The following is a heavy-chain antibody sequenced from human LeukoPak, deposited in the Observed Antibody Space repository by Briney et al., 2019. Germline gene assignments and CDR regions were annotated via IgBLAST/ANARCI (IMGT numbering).Heavy chain of an antibody. CDR2: ISGGGGST. J-gene: IGHJ4*02. V-gene: IGHV3-23*01. Sequence: GGSLRLSCAASGFTFSSYAMSWVRQAPGKGLEWVSAISGGGGSTYYADSVKGRFTISRDNSKNTLYLQMNGLRAEDTAVYYCAKDGGYYYDSSGYSEWGQGTLVTVSS. CDR3: AKDGGYYYDSSGYSE. CDR1: GFTFSSYA. D-gene: IGHD3-22*01.